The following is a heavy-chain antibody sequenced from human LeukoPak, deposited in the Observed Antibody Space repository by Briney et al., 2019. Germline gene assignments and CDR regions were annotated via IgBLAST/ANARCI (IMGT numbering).Heavy chain of an antibody. V-gene: IGHV4-59*01. Sequence: SETLSLTCTVSGGSISSYYWSWIRQPPGKGLEWIGYIYYSGSTNYNPSLKSRVTISVDTSKNQFSLKLSSVTAADTAVYYCASSTSSSWPYYYGMDVWGQGTTVTVSS. CDR1: GGSISSYY. D-gene: IGHD6-13*01. CDR3: ASSTSSSWPYYYGMDV. J-gene: IGHJ6*02. CDR2: IYYSGST.